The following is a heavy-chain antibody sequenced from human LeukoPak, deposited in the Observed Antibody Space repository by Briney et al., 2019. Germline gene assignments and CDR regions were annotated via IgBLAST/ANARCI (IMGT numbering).Heavy chain of an antibody. V-gene: IGHV4-34*01. J-gene: IGHJ4*02. CDR1: GGSFSGYY. D-gene: IGHD6-19*01. Sequence: PSETLSLTCAVYGGSFSGYYWSWIRQPPGKGLEWIGEINHSGSTNYNPSLKSRVTISVDTSKNQFSLKLSSVTAADTAVYYCARAGYSSGWYARGGFVSDWGQGTLVTVSS. CDR3: ARAGYSSGWYARGGFVSD. CDR2: INHSGST.